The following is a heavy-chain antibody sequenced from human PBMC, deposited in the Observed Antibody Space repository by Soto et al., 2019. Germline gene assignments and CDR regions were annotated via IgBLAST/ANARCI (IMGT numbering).Heavy chain of an antibody. J-gene: IGHJ4*02. D-gene: IGHD2-8*01. CDR3: ASGLMQKDYFDY. CDR2: IYYSRST. V-gene: IGHV4-59*01. CDR1: GGSISSYY. Sequence: SETLSLTCTVSGGSISSYYWSWIRQPPGKGLEWIGYIYYSRSTNYNPSLKSRVAISVDTSKNQFSLKLSSVTAADTAVYYCASGLMQKDYFDYWGQGTLVTVSS.